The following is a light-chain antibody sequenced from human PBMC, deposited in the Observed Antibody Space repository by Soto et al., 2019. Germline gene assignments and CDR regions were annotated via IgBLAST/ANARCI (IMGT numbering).Light chain of an antibody. J-gene: IGKJ5*01. CDR2: GAS. CDR1: QSVRSN. V-gene: IGKV3-15*01. Sequence: EIVITQSPATLSVSPAKRVTLSCRRSQSVRSNLAWYQQKPGQAPRLLIYGASTRATGLPARFSGSGSGTDFTLTISSLQSEDFAVYYCQQYNTWPPITFGQGTRLEIK. CDR3: QQYNTWPPIT.